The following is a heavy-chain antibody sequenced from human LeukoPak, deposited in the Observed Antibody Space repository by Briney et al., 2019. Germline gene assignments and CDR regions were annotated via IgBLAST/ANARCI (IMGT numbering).Heavy chain of an antibody. CDR2: INPKSGAT. V-gene: IGHV1-2*02. CDR3: TIDEWELPGY. Sequence: ASVKVSCKTSGYTFTDYYIHWVRQAPGQGLEWMGWINPKSGATDFAQKFQGRITLTRDTSITTAHMEMNRLTSDDTAVYFCTIDEWELPGYWGQGTRVTVSS. D-gene: IGHD1-26*01. CDR1: GYTFTDYY. J-gene: IGHJ4*02.